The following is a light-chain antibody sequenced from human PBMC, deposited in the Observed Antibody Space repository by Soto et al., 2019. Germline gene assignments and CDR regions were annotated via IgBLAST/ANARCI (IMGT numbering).Light chain of an antibody. CDR2: EVT. CDR1: STDIGAYNY. CDR3: CSFAGSNSWV. Sequence: QSVLTQPASVSGSPGQSITISCTGTSTDIGAYNYVSWYQQHPGKAPKLLIYEVTNRPSGVSNRFSGSKSGNTASLTISGLQAEDEADYYCCSFAGSNSWVFGGGTKLTVL. J-gene: IGLJ3*02. V-gene: IGLV2-14*01.